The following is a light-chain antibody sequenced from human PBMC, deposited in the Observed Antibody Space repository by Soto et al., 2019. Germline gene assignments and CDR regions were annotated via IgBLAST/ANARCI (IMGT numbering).Light chain of an antibody. V-gene: IGKV3-11*01. Sequence: EIVLTQSPATLSLSPGERATLSCRASQSVSSYLAWYQQKPGQAPRLLIYDASNRATGIPARFSGSGSGTDFTLTISSPEPEDFAVYYCQQRSNWLTFGQGTKVEIK. CDR3: QQRSNWLT. CDR2: DAS. J-gene: IGKJ1*01. CDR1: QSVSSY.